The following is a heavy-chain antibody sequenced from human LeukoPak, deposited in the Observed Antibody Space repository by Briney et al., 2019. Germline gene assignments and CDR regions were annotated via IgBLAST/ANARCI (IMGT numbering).Heavy chain of an antibody. CDR1: GFTFDDYA. Sequence: GGSLRLSCAASGFTFDDYAMHWVRQAPGKGLEWVSGISWNSGSIGYADSVKGRFTISRDNAKNSLYLQMNSLRAEDMALYYCAKGSSGGYYFDYWGQGTLVTVSS. D-gene: IGHD1-26*01. J-gene: IGHJ4*02. CDR2: ISWNSGSI. CDR3: AKGSSGGYYFDY. V-gene: IGHV3-9*03.